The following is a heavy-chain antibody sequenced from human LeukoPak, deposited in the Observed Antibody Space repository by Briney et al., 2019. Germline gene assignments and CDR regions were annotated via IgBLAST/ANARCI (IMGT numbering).Heavy chain of an antibody. D-gene: IGHD5-24*01. CDR3: ARQMGFPWYFDL. V-gene: IGHV4-34*01. CDR1: GGSFSGYY. CDR2: INHSGST. Sequence: NASETLSLTCAVYGGSFSGYYWSWIRQPPGKGLEWIGEINHSGSTNYNPSLKSRVTISVDTSKNQFSLKLSSVTAADTAVFYCARQMGFPWYFDLWGRGTLVTVSS. J-gene: IGHJ2*01.